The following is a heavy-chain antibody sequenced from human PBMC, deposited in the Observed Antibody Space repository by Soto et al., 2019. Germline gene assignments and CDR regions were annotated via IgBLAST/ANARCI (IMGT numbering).Heavy chain of an antibody. CDR2: ISSSSSYI. J-gene: IGHJ4*02. D-gene: IGHD7-27*01. CDR3: ARDRLGIQPFDY. CDR1: GFTFSSYS. Sequence: VGSLRLSCAASGFTFSSYSMNWVRQAPGKGLEWVSSISSSSSYIYYADSVKGRFTISRDNAKNSLYLQMNSLRAEDTAVYYCARDRLGIQPFDYWGQGTLGTVPQ. V-gene: IGHV3-21*01.